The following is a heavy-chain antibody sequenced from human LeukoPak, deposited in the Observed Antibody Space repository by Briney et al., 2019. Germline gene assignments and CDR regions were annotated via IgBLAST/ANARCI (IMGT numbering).Heavy chain of an antibody. CDR1: GYTFSSYG. Sequence: GGSLRLSCAASGYTFSSYGMHWVRQAPGKGLEWVAVIWYDGSNKYYADSVKGRFTISRDNSKNTLYLQMNSLRAEDTAVYYYARDNAPSIAAALDYWGQGTLVTVSS. V-gene: IGHV3-33*01. J-gene: IGHJ4*02. CDR2: IWYDGSNK. D-gene: IGHD6-13*01. CDR3: ARDNAPSIAAALDY.